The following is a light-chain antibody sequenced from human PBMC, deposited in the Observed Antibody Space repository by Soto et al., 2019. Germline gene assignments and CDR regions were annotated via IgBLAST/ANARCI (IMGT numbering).Light chain of an antibody. CDR2: GAS. J-gene: IGKJ1*01. V-gene: IGKV3-20*01. Sequence: EIVLTQSPGTLSLSPWERATLSCRASQSVTSSYLAWYQQKPGQAPRFLMYGASSRATGIPDRFSGRGSGTDFTLTISRLEPEDFAVYYCQAKTFGQGTRVDIK. CDR1: QSVTSSY. CDR3: QAKT.